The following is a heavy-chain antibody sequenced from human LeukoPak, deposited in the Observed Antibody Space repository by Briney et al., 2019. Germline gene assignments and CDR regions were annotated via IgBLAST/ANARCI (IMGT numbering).Heavy chain of an antibody. CDR3: ARDNVLMVYAAQHDYYYMDV. J-gene: IGHJ6*03. CDR1: GYTFTGYY. CDR2: INPNSGGT. Sequence: ASVKVSCKASGYTFTGYYMHWVRQAPGQGLECMGWINPNSGGTNYAQKFQGRVTMTRDTSISTVDMELSRLRSDDTAVYYCARDNVLMVYAAQHDYYYMDVWGKGATVTVSS. V-gene: IGHV1-2*02. D-gene: IGHD2-8*01.